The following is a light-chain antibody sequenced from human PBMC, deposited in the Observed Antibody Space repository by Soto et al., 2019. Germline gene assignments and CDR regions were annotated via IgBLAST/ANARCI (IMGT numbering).Light chain of an antibody. J-gene: IGKJ1*01. Sequence: EIVLTQSPDTLSLSPGERATLSCRASQSGTSSYLAWYQQKPGQAPRLLIYGASRRAAGIPDRFSGSGSGTDFTLTINRLEPEDFAVFYCQQYGGSSSWTFGQGTKVDIK. CDR3: QQYGGSSSWT. CDR1: QSGTSSY. V-gene: IGKV3-20*01. CDR2: GAS.